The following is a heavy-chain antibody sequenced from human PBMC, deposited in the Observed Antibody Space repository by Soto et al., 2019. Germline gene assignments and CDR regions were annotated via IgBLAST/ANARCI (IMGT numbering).Heavy chain of an antibody. V-gene: IGHV3-53*01. CDR1: GFTVSSNY. D-gene: IGHD3-16*01. Sequence: PGGSLRLSCAASGFTVSSNYMSWVRQAPGKGLEWVSVLYSGGNTYYADSVKGRFTISRDNSKNTLYLQMNSLRAEDTAVYFCATERGHYAVDVWGQGTTVTVSS. CDR3: ATERGHYAVDV. J-gene: IGHJ6*02. CDR2: LYSGGNT.